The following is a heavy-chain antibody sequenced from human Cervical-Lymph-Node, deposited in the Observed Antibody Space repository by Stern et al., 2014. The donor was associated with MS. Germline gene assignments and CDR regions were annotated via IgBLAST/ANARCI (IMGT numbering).Heavy chain of an antibody. CDR1: GFTVSDNY. Sequence: EMQLVESGGGLVQPGGSLRLSCAASGFTVSDNYMTWVRQAPGKGLECVSAIYTGGTTYYTDSVKGRFTISRDNSKNTLYLQMNSLRPEDTAMYYCAREWLQGALDYWGQGTLVTVSS. J-gene: IGHJ4*02. CDR2: IYTGGTT. V-gene: IGHV3-66*02. D-gene: IGHD5-12*01. CDR3: AREWLQGALDY.